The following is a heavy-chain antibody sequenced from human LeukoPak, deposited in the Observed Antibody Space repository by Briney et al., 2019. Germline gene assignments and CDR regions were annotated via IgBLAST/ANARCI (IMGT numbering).Heavy chain of an antibody. J-gene: IGHJ6*03. CDR1: GGTFSSYA. CDR2: IIPIFGTA. V-gene: IGHV1-69*06. Sequence: ASVKVSCKASGGTFSSYAISWVRQAPGQGLEWMGGIIPIFGTANYAQKFQGRVTITADKSTSTAYMELSSLRSEDTAVYYCARVGFGYSSSWYLHYYYYYMDVWGKGTTVTVSS. D-gene: IGHD6-13*01. CDR3: ARVGFGYSSSWYLHYYYYYMDV.